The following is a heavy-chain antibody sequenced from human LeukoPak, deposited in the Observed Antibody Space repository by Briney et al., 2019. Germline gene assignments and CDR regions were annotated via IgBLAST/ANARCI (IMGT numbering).Heavy chain of an antibody. CDR1: GFTFSSYS. CDR3: ARDTGDYYYYYMDV. V-gene: IGHV3-21*01. D-gene: IGHD4-17*01. CDR2: ISSSSSYI. Sequence: GGSLRPSCAASGFTFSSYSMNWVRQAPGKGLEWVSSISSSSSYIYYADSVKGRFTISRDNAKNSLYLQMNSLRAEDTAVYYCARDTGDYYYYYMDVWGKGTTVTVSS. J-gene: IGHJ6*03.